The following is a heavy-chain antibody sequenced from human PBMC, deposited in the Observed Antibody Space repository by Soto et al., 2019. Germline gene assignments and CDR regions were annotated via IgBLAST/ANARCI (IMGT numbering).Heavy chain of an antibody. CDR1: GFTFSNAW. D-gene: IGHD3-9*01. V-gene: IGHV3-15*07. CDR3: TTVSLRYFDRHIDY. CDR2: IKSKTDGGTT. J-gene: IGHJ4*02. Sequence: GGSLRLSCAASGFTFSNAWMNWVRQAPGKGLEWVGRIKSKTDGGTTDYAAPVKGRFTISRDDSKNTLYLQMNSLKTEDTAVYYCTTVSLRYFDRHIDYWGQGTLVTVSS.